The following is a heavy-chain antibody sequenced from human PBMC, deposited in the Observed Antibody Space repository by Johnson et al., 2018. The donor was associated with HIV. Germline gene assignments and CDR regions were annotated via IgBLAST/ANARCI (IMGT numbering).Heavy chain of an antibody. V-gene: IGHV3-20*04. J-gene: IGHJ3*02. Sequence: VQLVETGGGVVRPGGSLRLSCAASGFTFDDYGMSWVRQAPGKGLEWVSGISWNSANIGSAGSVKGRFTISRDNAKNSLYLQMNSLRAEDTALYYCARPDGAVASDFNAFDIWGQGTMVTVSS. CDR3: ARPDGAVASDFNAFDI. D-gene: IGHD6-19*01. CDR2: ISWNSANI. CDR1: GFTFDDYG.